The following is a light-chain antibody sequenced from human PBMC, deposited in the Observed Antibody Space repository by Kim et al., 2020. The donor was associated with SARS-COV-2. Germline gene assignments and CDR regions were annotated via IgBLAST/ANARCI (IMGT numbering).Light chain of an antibody. Sequence: QSALTQPASVSGSPGQSITISCTGTSSDVGGYNYVSWYQQHPGKAPKLMIYDVSNRPSGVSNRFSGSKSGNTASLTISGLQAEYEADYYCSSYTSSGTLYVFGTGTKFTV. CDR2: DVS. CDR1: SSDVGGYNY. CDR3: SSYTSSGTLYV. J-gene: IGLJ1*01. V-gene: IGLV2-14*03.